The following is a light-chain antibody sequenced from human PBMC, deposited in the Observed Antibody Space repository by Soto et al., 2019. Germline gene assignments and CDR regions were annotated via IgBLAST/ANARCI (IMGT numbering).Light chain of an antibody. CDR3: QQYRSPPLT. V-gene: IGKV3-20*01. J-gene: IGKJ4*01. Sequence: EIVLTQSPGTLSLSPGERATLSCRASQSVSSSYLAWYQQKPGQAPRLLIYGASSRATGIPDRFSGSGSGTDFTLTISRLEPEDFAVYYCQQYRSPPLTFGGGTRVEIK. CDR2: GAS. CDR1: QSVSSSY.